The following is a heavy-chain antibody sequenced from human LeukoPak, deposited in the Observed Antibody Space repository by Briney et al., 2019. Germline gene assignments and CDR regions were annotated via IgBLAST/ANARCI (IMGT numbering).Heavy chain of an antibody. CDR2: VYYSGST. J-gene: IGHJ4*02. V-gene: IGHV4-59*01. D-gene: IGHD6-6*01. Sequence: KPSETLSLTCTVSGGSISDYYWSWIRQPPGKGLEWIGYVYYSGSTSYNPSLKSRVTISVDTSKNQFSLKVSSVTAADTALCYCARGHLVFAYWGQGTLVTVSS. CDR1: GGSISDYY. CDR3: ARGHLVFAY.